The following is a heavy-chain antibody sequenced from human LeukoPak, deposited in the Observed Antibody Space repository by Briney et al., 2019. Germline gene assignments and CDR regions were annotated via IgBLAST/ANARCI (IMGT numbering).Heavy chain of an antibody. CDR3: ARDQWYSSSWYPPYYCGMDV. J-gene: IGHJ6*02. V-gene: IGHV3-48*01. D-gene: IGHD6-13*01. CDR1: GFTFSSYS. Sequence: GGSLRLSCAASGFTFSSYSMNWVRQAPGKGLEWVSYISSSSSTIYYADSVKGRFTISRDNAKNSLYLQMNSLRAEDTAVYYCARDQWYSSSWYPPYYCGMDVWGQGTTVTVSS. CDR2: ISSSSSTI.